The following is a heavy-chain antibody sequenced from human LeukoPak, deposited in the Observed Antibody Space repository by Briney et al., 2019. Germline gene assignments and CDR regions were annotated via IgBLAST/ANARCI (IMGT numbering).Heavy chain of an antibody. Sequence: GGSLRLSCAASGLNLNDYDMDWVRQAPGKGVEWVAVIWDDGSNKYYGESVKGRFSISRDISKNMLYLQMNSLRVEDTAVYYCAKERGGQDWDFDLWGRGTLVTVSS. CDR2: IWDDGSNK. CDR3: AKERGGQDWDFDL. V-gene: IGHV3-33*06. J-gene: IGHJ2*01. CDR1: GLNLNDYD. D-gene: IGHD3-10*01.